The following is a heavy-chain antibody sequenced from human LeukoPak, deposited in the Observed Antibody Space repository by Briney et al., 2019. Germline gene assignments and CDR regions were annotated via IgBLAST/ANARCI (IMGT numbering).Heavy chain of an antibody. D-gene: IGHD2-15*01. CDR3: ARDSTASGFRGGNHCYREDF. CDR2: MSSDGSYK. Sequence: GGSLRLSCEASGFTLSYYAMHWVRQAPGKGPEWVAVMSSDGSYKDYGDSVKGRFTISRDNSRNTLYLEMNSLSPEDTALYYCARDSTASGFRGGNHCYREDFWGQGTLVTVSS. CDR1: GFTLSYYA. V-gene: IGHV3-30*04. J-gene: IGHJ4*02.